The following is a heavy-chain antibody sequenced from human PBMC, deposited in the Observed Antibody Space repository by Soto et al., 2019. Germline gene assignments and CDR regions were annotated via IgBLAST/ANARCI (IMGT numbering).Heavy chain of an antibody. J-gene: IGHJ6*03. CDR3: ATGRAYYDFWSGPRSYYYYYMDV. D-gene: IGHD3-3*01. CDR1: GYTFTSYD. Sequence: QVQLVQSGGEVKKPGASVKVSCKASGYTFTSYDINWVRQATGQGLEWMGWMNPNSGNAGYAQKFQGRDTMTRNTSIRTAYMQLSSLRSEDTAVYYCATGRAYYDFWSGPRSYYYYYMDVWRKATTVTVSS. V-gene: IGHV1-8*01. CDR2: MNPNSGNA.